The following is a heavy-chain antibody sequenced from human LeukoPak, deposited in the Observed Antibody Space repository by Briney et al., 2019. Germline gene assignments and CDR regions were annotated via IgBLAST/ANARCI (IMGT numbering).Heavy chain of an antibody. CDR2: VYNGDTT. V-gene: IGHV3-53*01. J-gene: IGHJ4*02. CDR1: SANN. D-gene: IGHD3-10*01. Sequence: TGGSLRLSCAASANNFNWVALARGKGLEWVSIVYNGDTTYYADSVKGRFTISRDNSRNTLYLQMNSLRAEDTAVYYCATDHGDTKAHYWGEGILVTVSS. CDR3: ATDHGDTKAHY.